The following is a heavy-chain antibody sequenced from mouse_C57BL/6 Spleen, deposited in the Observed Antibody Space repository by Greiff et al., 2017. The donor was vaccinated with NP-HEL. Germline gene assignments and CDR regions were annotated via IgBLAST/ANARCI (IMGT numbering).Heavy chain of an antibody. D-gene: IGHD2-3*01. CDR2: INPNNGGT. J-gene: IGHJ3*01. Sequence: VQLQQSGPELVKPGASVKMSCKASGYTFTDCNMHWVKQSHGKSLEWIGYINPNNGGTSYNQKFKGKATLTVNKSSSTAYMELRSLTSEDSAVYYCARFYDGYLFFAYWGQGTLVTVSA. CDR3: ARFYDGYLFFAY. CDR1: GYTFTDCN. V-gene: IGHV1-22*01.